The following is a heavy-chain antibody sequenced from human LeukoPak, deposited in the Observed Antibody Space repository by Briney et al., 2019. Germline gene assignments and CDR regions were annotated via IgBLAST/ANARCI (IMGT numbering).Heavy chain of an antibody. CDR3: ARDKEEGFDY. CDR2: ISSSSSYI. Sequence: GGSLRLSCAASGFTFSRYSMNWVRQAPGKGLEWVSSISSSSSYIYYADSVKGRFTISRDNAKNALYVQMNSLRAEDTAVYYCARDKEEGFDYWGQGTLVIVSS. V-gene: IGHV3-21*01. CDR1: GFTFSRYS. J-gene: IGHJ4*02.